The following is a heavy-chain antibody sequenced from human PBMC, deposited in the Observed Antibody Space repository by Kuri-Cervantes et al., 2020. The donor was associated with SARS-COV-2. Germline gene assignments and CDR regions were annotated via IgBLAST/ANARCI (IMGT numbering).Heavy chain of an antibody. D-gene: IGHD3-10*01. CDR3: AKVEGYGSGSFDY. CDR1: GFTFSSYA. J-gene: IGHJ4*02. V-gene: IGHV3-23*01. CDR2: ISGSGGST. Sequence: GGSLRLSCAASGFTFSSYAMSWVRQAPGKGLEWVSAISGSGGSTYYADPVKGRFTISRDNSKNTLYLQMNSLRAEDTAVYYCAKVEGYGSGSFDYWGQGTLVTVSS.